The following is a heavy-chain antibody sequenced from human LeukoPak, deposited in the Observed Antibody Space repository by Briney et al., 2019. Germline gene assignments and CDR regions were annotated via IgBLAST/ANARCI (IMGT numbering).Heavy chain of an antibody. J-gene: IGHJ4*02. CDR1: GGSFSGYY. D-gene: IGHD5-18*01. V-gene: IGHV4-34*01. CDR3: ARGYSYGLGSV. Sequence: SETLSLTCAVYGGSFSGYYWSWIRQPPGKGLEWIGEINHSGSTNYNPSLKSRVTISVDTSKNQFSLKLSSVTAADTAVYYCARGYSYGLGSVWGQGTLVTVSS. CDR2: INHSGST.